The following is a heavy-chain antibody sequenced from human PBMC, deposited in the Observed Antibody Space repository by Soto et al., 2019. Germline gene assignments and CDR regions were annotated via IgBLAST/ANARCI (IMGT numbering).Heavy chain of an antibody. Sequence: GGSLRLSCAASGFTFSSYAMHWVRQAPGKGLEWVAVISYDGSNKYYADSVKGRFTISRDNSKNTLYLQMNSLRAEDTAVYYCARDLDYYDSSGYYSVDYWGQGTLVTVSS. J-gene: IGHJ4*02. CDR3: ARDLDYYDSSGYYSVDY. CDR2: ISYDGSNK. D-gene: IGHD3-22*01. CDR1: GFTFSSYA. V-gene: IGHV3-30-3*01.